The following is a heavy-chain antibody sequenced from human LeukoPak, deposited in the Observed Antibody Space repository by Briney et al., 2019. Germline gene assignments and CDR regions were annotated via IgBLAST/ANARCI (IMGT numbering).Heavy chain of an antibody. D-gene: IGHD1-26*01. CDR2: ISSDASIT. CDR3: ARDSIVGATGICFDY. CDR1: GFTFSTYW. V-gene: IGHV3-74*01. J-gene: IGHJ4*02. Sequence: GGSLRLSCAASGFTFSTYWMHWVRQDPGKGLVWVSRISSDASITSYANPVKGRFTISRDNAKNSLYLQMNSLRAEDTAVYYCARDSIVGATGICFDYWGQGTLVTVSS.